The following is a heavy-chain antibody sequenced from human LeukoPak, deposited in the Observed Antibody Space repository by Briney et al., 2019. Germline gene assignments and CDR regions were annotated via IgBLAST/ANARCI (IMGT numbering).Heavy chain of an antibody. CDR3: ARARHEFTYGYRPNELGHYFDY. Sequence: PSGTLSLTCAVSGGSISSGYYWGWIRQPPGKGLEWIGSIYHSGSTYYNPSLKSRVTISVDTSKNQFSLKLSSVTAADTAVYYCARARHEFTYGYRPNELGHYFDYWGQGTLVTVSS. V-gene: IGHV4-38-2*01. CDR2: IYHSGST. J-gene: IGHJ4*02. D-gene: IGHD5-24*01. CDR1: GGSISSGYY.